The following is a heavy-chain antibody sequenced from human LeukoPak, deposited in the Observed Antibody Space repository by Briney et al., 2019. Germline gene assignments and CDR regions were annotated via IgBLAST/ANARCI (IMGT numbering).Heavy chain of an antibody. CDR2: INPNSGGT. Sequence: ASVKVSCKASGYTFTGYYMHWVRQAPGQGLEWMGWINPNSGGTNYAQKFQGRVTMTRDTSISTAYMELSRLRSDDTAVYYCATKYYDFWSGYEYYYYGMDVWGQGTTVTVSS. D-gene: IGHD3-3*01. CDR1: GYTFTGYY. CDR3: ATKYYDFWSGYEYYYYGMDV. J-gene: IGHJ6*02. V-gene: IGHV1-2*02.